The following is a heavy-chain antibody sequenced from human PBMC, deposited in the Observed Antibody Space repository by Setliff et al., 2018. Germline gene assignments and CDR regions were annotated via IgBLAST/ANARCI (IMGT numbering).Heavy chain of an antibody. CDR3: AISTLSICSGGSCPNAFDV. Sequence: ASVKVSCKSSAYIFNSYGISWVRQAPGQGLEWMGWISSYNNDVTNYSQRFQGRVTMNTDTSTNAAYMELRSLRSDDTAIYYCAISTLSICSGGSCPNAFDVWGPGTVVTVSS. J-gene: IGHJ3*01. CDR2: ISSYNNDVT. V-gene: IGHV1-18*01. D-gene: IGHD2-15*01. CDR1: AYIFNSYG.